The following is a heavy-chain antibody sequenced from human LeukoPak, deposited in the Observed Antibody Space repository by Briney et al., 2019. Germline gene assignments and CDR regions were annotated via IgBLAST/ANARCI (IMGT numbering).Heavy chain of an antibody. CDR3: ACSIAADPFDY. Sequence: GGSLRLSCAASGFTFSSYSMNWVRQAPGKGLEWVSSISSSSSYIYYADSVKGRFTISRDNAKNSLYLQMNSLRAEDTAVYYCACSIAADPFDYWGQGTLVTVFS. CDR2: ISSSSSYI. D-gene: IGHD6-25*01. CDR1: GFTFSSYS. V-gene: IGHV3-21*01. J-gene: IGHJ4*02.